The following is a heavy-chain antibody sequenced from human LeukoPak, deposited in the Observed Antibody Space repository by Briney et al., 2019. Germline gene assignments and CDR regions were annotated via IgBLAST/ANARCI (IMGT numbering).Heavy chain of an antibody. V-gene: IGHV1-8*01. CDR2: MNPNSGNT. CDR1: GYTFTSYD. D-gene: IGHD3-22*01. CDR3: ARDPYYYDSSGYRSLSFDP. Sequence: ASVKVSCKASGYTFTSYDINWVRQATGQGLEWMGWMNPNSGNTGYAQKFQGRVTMTRNTSISTAYMELSSLRSEDTAVYYCARDPYYYDSSGYRSLSFDPWGQGTLVTVSS. J-gene: IGHJ5*02.